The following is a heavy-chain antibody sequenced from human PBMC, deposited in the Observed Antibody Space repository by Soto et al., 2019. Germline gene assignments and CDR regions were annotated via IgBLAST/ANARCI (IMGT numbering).Heavy chain of an antibody. CDR3: SSEVVPAAPLQYYYYYGMDV. V-gene: IGHV3-33*01. Sequence: PGGSLRLSCAASGFTFSSYGMHWVRQAPGKGLEWVAVIWYDGSNKYYADSVKGRFTIYRDNSKNTLYLQMNSLRAEDTAVYFCSSEVVPAAPLQYYYYYGMDVWGQGTTVTVS. CDR2: IWYDGSNK. D-gene: IGHD2-2*01. CDR1: GFTFSSYG. J-gene: IGHJ6*02.